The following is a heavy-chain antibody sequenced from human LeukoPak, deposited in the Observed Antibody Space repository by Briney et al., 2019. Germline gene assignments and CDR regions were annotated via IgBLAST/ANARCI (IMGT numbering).Heavy chain of an antibody. V-gene: IGHV4-61*02. CDR2: IYTSGST. D-gene: IGHD3-22*01. CDR3: AREEVVVPTTIFDY. J-gene: IGHJ4*02. Sequence: SETLSLTCTVSGGSISSGSYYWSWIRQPAGKGLEWIGRIYTSGSTNYNPSLKSRVTISVDTSKNQFSLKLSSVTAADTAVYYCAREEVVVPTTIFDYWGQGTLVTVSS. CDR1: GGSISSGSYY.